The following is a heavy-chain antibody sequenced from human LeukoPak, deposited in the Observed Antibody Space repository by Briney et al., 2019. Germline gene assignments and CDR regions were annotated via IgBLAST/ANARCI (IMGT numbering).Heavy chain of an antibody. CDR1: GGAITSGGYS. D-gene: IGHD3-10*01. V-gene: IGHV4-30-2*01. CDR2: IYDRGPA. J-gene: IGHJ5*01. CDR3: ARSRQAPGLFNS. Sequence: SETLSLTCTVSGGAITSGGYSWNWIRQPPGKGLEWIGCIYDRGPAYYNPSLKSRFTISVDRPKNQFFLNVTSLTAADTAVYYCARSRQAPGLFNSWGQGTLVVVSS.